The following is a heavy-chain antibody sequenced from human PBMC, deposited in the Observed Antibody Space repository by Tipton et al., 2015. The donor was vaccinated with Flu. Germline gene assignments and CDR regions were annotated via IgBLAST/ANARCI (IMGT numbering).Heavy chain of an antibody. CDR2: IFATGTA. CDR1: GEALGTHY. Sequence: GEALGTHYWTWFRQPAGERLEWIGRIFATGTAIYNPSLRSRVTMSVDTSKNQFSLRLSSVTAADTAVYYCTRAPYSDYDTSGSSFDYWGQGTLVTVSS. J-gene: IGHJ4*02. D-gene: IGHD3-22*01. CDR3: TRAPYSDYDTSGSSFDY. V-gene: IGHV4-4*07.